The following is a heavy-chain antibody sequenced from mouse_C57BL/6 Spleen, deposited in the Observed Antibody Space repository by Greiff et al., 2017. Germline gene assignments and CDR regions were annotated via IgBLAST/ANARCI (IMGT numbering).Heavy chain of an antibody. CDR3: ARVIYYYGSSYYCDY. Sequence: QVQLQQSGAELARPGASVKLSCKASGYSFTSYGISWVKQRTGQGLEWIGEIYPRSGNTYYNETFKGKATLTADKSSSTEYMALRSLTSEDSAVYFCARVIYYYGSSYYCDYWGQGTTLTVSS. V-gene: IGHV1-81*01. CDR1: GYSFTSYG. D-gene: IGHD1-1*01. J-gene: IGHJ2*01. CDR2: IYPRSGNT.